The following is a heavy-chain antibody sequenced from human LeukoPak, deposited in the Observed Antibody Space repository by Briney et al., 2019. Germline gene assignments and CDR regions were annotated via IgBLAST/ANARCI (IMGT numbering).Heavy chain of an antibody. Sequence: SETLSPTCAVYGGSFSGYYWSWIRQPPEKGLEWIGEINHSGSTNYNPSLKSRVTISVDTSKNQSSLKLSSVTAADPPVYYCARAYDRSCYFYACDYWGGG. D-gene: IGHD3-22*01. CDR3: ARAYDRSCYFYACDY. CDR1: GGSFSGYY. CDR2: INHSGST. J-gene: IGHJ4*02. V-gene: IGHV4-34*01.